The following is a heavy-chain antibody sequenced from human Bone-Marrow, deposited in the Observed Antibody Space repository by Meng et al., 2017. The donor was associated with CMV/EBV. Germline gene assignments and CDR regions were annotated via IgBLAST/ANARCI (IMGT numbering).Heavy chain of an antibody. V-gene: IGHV3-23*01. CDR1: GFTFSSYA. Sequence: EVQLLESGGGLVQPGGSLRLSCAASGFTFSSYAMSWVRLAPGKGLEWVSAISSSGSSTSYADSVKGRFTISRDNSKSTLYLQMNSLRAEDTAVYYCATEHSYESSGYYYGSDYWGQGTLVTVSS. J-gene: IGHJ4*02. CDR2: ISSSGSST. D-gene: IGHD3-22*01. CDR3: ATEHSYESSGYYYGSDY.